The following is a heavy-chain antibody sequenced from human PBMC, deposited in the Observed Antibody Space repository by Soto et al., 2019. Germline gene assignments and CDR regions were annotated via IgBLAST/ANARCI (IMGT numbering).Heavy chain of an antibody. Sequence: VQLQESGPGLVKPSETLSLTCTVSGGSVNSYYWSWIRQPPGKGLEWIGYMYYRGTTKYNPSLQSRVTISVDTSKNQCSLKLSSVTAADTAVYYCATTGGYSFGDMGVDPWGQGTLVTVSS. V-gene: IGHV4-59*02. J-gene: IGHJ5*02. CDR2: MYYRGTT. D-gene: IGHD5-18*01. CDR1: GGSVNSYY. CDR3: ATTGGYSFGDMGVDP.